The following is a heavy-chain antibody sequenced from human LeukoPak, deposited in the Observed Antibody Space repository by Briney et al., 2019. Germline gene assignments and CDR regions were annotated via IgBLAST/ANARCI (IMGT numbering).Heavy chain of an antibody. V-gene: IGHV3-30*09. D-gene: IGHD1/OR15-1a*01. CDR2: VSFDGNTT. J-gene: IGHJ4*02. Sequence: GRSLRLSCAASGFTFRNYAMYWVRQAPGRGLEWAAVVSFDGNTTFYSDSVKGRSAISRDNSKNTLYLEMNSLRPEDTAVYYCARFRAATTRFDYWGQGTLVTVSS. CDR3: ARFRAATTRFDY. CDR1: GFTFRNYA.